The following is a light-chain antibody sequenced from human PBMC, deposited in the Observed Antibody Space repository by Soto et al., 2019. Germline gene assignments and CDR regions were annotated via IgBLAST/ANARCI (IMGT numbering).Light chain of an antibody. CDR1: TSNLGAGYD. CDR3: AAWDDGLNAVV. J-gene: IGLJ2*01. Sequence: QSVLTQPPSVSGAPGQRVTLSCTGNTSNLGAGYDVHWYQQLPGAAPKLVIFGNRNRPSGVPDRFSGSRSGTSASLVISGLQSGDEADYYCAAWDDGLNAVVFGGGTQLTVL. CDR2: GNR. V-gene: IGLV1-40*01.